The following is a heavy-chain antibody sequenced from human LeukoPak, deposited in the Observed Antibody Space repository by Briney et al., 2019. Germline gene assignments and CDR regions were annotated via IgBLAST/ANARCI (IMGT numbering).Heavy chain of an antibody. CDR3: ARDNRPIAPHDY. Sequence: ASVKVSCKASGYTFTSYAMHWVRQAPGQRLEWMGWINAGNGNTKYSQKFQGRVTITRDTSASTAYMELSSLRSEDTAVYYCARDNRPIAPHDYWGQGTLATFPS. D-gene: IGHD1-14*01. V-gene: IGHV1-3*01. J-gene: IGHJ4*02. CDR2: INAGNGNT. CDR1: GYTFTSYA.